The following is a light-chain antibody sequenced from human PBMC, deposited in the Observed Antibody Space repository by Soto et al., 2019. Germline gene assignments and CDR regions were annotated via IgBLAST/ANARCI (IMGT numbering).Light chain of an antibody. Sequence: EIVLTQSPGTLSLSPGERATLSCWASQSVSFSYLAWYQQKPGQAHRLLIYGASSRAAGIPNRFSGSGSGTDFTLTISRLEPEDFAVYYCQQYGSSPGTFGQGTKLGIK. CDR3: QQYGSSPGT. J-gene: IGKJ2*01. CDR1: QSVSFSY. V-gene: IGKV3-20*01. CDR2: GAS.